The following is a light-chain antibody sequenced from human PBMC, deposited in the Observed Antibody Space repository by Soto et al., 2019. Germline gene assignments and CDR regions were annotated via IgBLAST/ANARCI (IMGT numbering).Light chain of an antibody. CDR1: QSISDT. CDR2: GAS. V-gene: IGKV3-15*01. J-gene: IGKJ5*01. CDR3: QQRSNFIT. Sequence: EIVITQSPSTLSVSPGERARLSCRASQSISDTLAWYQQKPGQAPRLLIYGASTRAPGFPARFSGSGSGTDFTLTISSLQSEDFAVYYCQQRSNFITFGQGTRLEIK.